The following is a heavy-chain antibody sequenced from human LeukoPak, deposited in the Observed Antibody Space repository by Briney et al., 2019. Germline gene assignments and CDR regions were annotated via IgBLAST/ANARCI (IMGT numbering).Heavy chain of an antibody. D-gene: IGHD3-10*01. V-gene: IGHV3-30*02. CDR3: AKDGRQRKTYFYGSESANAFDF. CDR2: IRYDGSNK. CDR1: GFTFSSYG. J-gene: IGHJ3*01. Sequence: PGGSLRLSCAASGFTFSSYGMSWVRQAPGKGLEWVAFIRYDGSNKYYADSVKGRFTISRDNSKNTLYLQMNSLRAEDTAVYYCAKDGRQRKTYFYGSESANAFDFWGQGTMVTASS.